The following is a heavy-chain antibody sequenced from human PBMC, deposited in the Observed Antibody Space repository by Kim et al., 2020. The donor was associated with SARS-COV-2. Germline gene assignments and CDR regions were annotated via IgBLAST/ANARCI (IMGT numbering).Heavy chain of an antibody. CDR2: ISYDGSNK. CDR1: GFTFSSYG. J-gene: IGHJ3*02. D-gene: IGHD5-18*01. Sequence: GGSLRLSCAASGFTFSSYGMHWVRQAPGKGLEWVAVISYDGSNKYYADSVKGRFTISRDNSKNTLYLQMNSLRAEDTAVYYCANEAGDTAMVGVPFDIWGQGTMVTVSS. CDR3: ANEAGDTAMVGVPFDI. V-gene: IGHV3-30*18.